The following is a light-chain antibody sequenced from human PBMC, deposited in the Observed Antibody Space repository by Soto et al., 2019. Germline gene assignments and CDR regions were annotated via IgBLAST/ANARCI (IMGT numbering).Light chain of an antibody. Sequence: IVMTHSRATLSVSPWERASLSCRASQSVSSYLAWYQQKPGQAPRLLIYGAFKRATGIPDRFSGSGSGTDFTLTISRMEPEDFAVYCCQQYGSSPRTCGQGTKVDIK. CDR1: QSVSSY. J-gene: IGKJ1*01. CDR3: QQYGSSPRT. CDR2: GAF. V-gene: IGKV3-20*01.